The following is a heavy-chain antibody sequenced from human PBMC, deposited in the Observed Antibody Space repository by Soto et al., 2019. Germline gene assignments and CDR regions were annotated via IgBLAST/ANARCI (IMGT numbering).Heavy chain of an antibody. J-gene: IGHJ6*02. CDR2: IYYSGIT. CDR3: ARYKSNYYYGMDV. Sequence: QVQLQESGPXXVKPSETLSLTCTVSGGSISSYYWSWIRQPPGKGLEWIGYIYYSGITNYNPSLKSRVTISVDTSKNQFSLKLSSVTAADTAVYYCARYKSNYYYGMDVWGQGTTVTVSS. V-gene: IGHV4-59*01. D-gene: IGHD1-20*01. CDR1: GGSISSYY.